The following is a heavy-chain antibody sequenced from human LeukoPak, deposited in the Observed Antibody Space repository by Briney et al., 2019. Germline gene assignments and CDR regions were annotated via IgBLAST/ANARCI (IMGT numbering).Heavy chain of an antibody. J-gene: IGHJ5*02. CDR3: ARDNSVGDNAWWFDP. V-gene: IGHV1-46*01. CDR1: GYTFTSYY. CDR2: VNPTGGST. Sequence: GASVKLSCKASGYTFTSYYMHWVRQAPGQGLEWMVLVNPTGGSTGSAQKFQGRVTMTRDMSTSTDYMELSSLRSEDTAIYYCARDNSVGDNAWWFDPWGQGTLVTVSS. D-gene: IGHD1-26*01.